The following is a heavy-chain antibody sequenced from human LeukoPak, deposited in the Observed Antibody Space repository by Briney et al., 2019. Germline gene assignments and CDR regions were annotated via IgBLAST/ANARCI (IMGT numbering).Heavy chain of an antibody. CDR1: GYTFTSYY. Sequence: ASVKVSCKASGYTFTSYYMHWVRQAPGQGLEWMGWINPNSGGTNYAQKFQGRVTMTRDTSISTAYMELSRLRSDDTAVYYCASARGYYGSGSYRFDYWGQGTLVTVSS. CDR3: ASARGYYGSGSYRFDY. D-gene: IGHD3-10*01. CDR2: INPNSGGT. V-gene: IGHV1-2*02. J-gene: IGHJ4*02.